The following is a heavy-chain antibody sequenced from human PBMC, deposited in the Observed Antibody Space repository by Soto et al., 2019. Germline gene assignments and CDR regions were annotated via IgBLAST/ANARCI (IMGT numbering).Heavy chain of an antibody. J-gene: IGHJ2*01. CDR1: GFTFSTYG. Sequence: LVESGGGLVQPGGSLRLSCAGSGFTFSTYGMNWVRQAPGQGLEWVAYISSSGATRHYAESVKGRFTISRDNAEKSVYLQMDSLRADDTAVYYCARLLLLWWYFDVWGRGTPVSVSS. CDR2: ISSSGATR. CDR3: ARLLLLWWYFDV. V-gene: IGHV3-48*03. D-gene: IGHD2-21*01.